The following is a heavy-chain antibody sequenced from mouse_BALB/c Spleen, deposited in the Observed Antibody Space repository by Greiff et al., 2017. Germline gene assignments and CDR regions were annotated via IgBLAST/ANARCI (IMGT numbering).Heavy chain of an antibody. J-gene: IGHJ1*01. CDR2: IYPGSGNT. Sequence: VHLVESGPELVKPGASVKISCKASGYTFTDYYINWVKQKPGQGLEWIGWIYPGSGNTKYNEKFKGKATLTVDTSSSTAYMQLSSLTSEDTAVYFCANYYGSSYEWYFDVWGAGTTVTVSS. D-gene: IGHD1-1*01. V-gene: IGHV1-84*02. CDR3: ANYYGSSYEWYFDV. CDR1: GYTFTDYY.